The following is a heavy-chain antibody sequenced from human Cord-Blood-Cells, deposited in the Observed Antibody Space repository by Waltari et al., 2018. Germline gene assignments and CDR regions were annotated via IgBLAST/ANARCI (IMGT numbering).Heavy chain of an antibody. CDR1: GGSISSSSYV. J-gene: IGHJ1*01. V-gene: IGHV4-39*01. CDR2: IYYSGST. D-gene: IGHD6-6*01. Sequence: QLQLQESGPGLVKPSETLSLTCTVSGGSISSSSYVSGWIRQPPGKGLEWIGSIYYSGSTYYNPSLKSRVTISVDTSKNQFSLKLSSVTAADTAVYYCARHFLLGEYSSSSEYFQHWGQGTLVTVSS. CDR3: ARHFLLGEYSSSSEYFQH.